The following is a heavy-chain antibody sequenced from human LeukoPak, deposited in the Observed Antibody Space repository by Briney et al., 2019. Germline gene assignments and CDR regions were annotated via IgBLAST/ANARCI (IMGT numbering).Heavy chain of an antibody. CDR3: ARSPAYYYDSSGSAPDY. CDR2: IIPIFATA. CDR1: GGTFSSYA. D-gene: IGHD3-22*01. V-gene: IGHV1-69*01. Sequence: GASVKVSCKASGGTFSSYAISWVRQAPGQGLEWMGGIIPIFATANYAQKFQGRVTITADESTSTAYMELSSLRSEDTAVYYCARSPAYYYDSSGSAPDYWGQGTLVTVSS. J-gene: IGHJ4*02.